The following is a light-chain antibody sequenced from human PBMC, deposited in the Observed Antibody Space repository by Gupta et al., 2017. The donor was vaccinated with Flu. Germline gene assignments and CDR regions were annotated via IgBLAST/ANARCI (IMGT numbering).Light chain of an antibody. CDR1: QSIRKD. J-gene: IGKJ2*01. CDR3: LNDYKCPGK. CDR2: AAS. V-gene: IGKV1-6*01. Sequence: AILMTQSPSSLSASVGDRVTITCRASQSIRKDLGWYQQKPGQAPSLLIYAASSWDNGFPSRFSGSGPGTEFTLTISSLQSEDFAAYSCLNDYKCPGKFGQGTRMEIK.